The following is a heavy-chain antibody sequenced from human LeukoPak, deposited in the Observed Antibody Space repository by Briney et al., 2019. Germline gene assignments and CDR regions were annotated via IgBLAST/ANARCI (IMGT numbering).Heavy chain of an antibody. CDR3: AKDIVWRTGAVAGTSIDY. CDR2: IYSGGST. Sequence: PSGGSLRLSCAASGFTFSDYYMSWVRQAPGKGLEWVSVIYSGGSTYYADSVKGRFTISRDNAKNSLYLQMNSLRAEDTALYYCAKDIVWRTGAVAGTSIDYWGQGALVTVSS. D-gene: IGHD6-19*01. CDR1: GFTFSDYY. V-gene: IGHV3-53*05. J-gene: IGHJ4*02.